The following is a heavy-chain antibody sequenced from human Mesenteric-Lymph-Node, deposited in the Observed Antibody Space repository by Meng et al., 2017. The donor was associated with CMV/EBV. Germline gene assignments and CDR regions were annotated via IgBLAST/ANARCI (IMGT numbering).Heavy chain of an antibody. CDR3: ARDRYNDYGTLDYAFDI. Sequence: ASVKVSCKASGYTFTSYVINWVRQAPGQGLEWIGWISSYNGNTNYAQNFQGRVTMTTHTSTSTAYMELRSLRSDDTAVYYCARDRYNDYGTLDYAFDIWGQGTMVTVSS. CDR2: ISSYNGNT. J-gene: IGHJ3*02. D-gene: IGHD4-17*01. CDR1: GYTFTSYV. V-gene: IGHV1-18*01.